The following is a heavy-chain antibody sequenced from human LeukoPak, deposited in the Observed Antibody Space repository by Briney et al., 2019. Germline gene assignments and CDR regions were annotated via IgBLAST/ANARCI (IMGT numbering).Heavy chain of an antibody. CDR3: ARVRAARHLDY. J-gene: IGHJ4*02. D-gene: IGHD6-6*01. Sequence: GGSLRLSCAASGFTFSSYGMHWVRQAPGKGLEGVAVIWYDGSNKYYADSVKGRFTISRDNSKNTVYLQMNSLRAEDTAVYYCARVRAARHLDYWGQGTLVTVSS. CDR2: IWYDGSNK. CDR1: GFTFSSYG. V-gene: IGHV3-33*01.